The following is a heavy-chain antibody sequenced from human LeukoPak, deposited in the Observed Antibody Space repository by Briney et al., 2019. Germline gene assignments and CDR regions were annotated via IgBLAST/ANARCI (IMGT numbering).Heavy chain of an antibody. CDR2: ISTNGGST. V-gene: IGHV3-23*01. Sequence: GGSLRLSCAASGFTFSSYAMSWVRQAPGKGLEWVSGISTNGGSTSYADSVKGRFTISRDNANNSLYLQMNSLRAEDTAVYYCATYVNWVAGDVYGQGTTVSVSS. CDR3: ATYVNWVAGDV. D-gene: IGHD1-1*01. J-gene: IGHJ6*02. CDR1: GFTFSSYA.